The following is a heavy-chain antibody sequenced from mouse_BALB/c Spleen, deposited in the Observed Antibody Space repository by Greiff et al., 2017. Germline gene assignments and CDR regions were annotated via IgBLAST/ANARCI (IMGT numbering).Heavy chain of an antibody. CDR1: GFTFSSYG. CDR2: INSNGGST. D-gene: IGHD2-4*01. CDR3: ARSTMITPWDLDV. J-gene: IGHJ1*01. Sequence: EVKVVESGGGLVQPGGSLKLSCAASGFTFSSYGMSWVRQTPEKRLELVATINSNGGSTYYPDSVKGRFTISRDNAKNTLYLQLSSLKSEDTAKYYGARSTMITPWDLDVWGAGTTVTVSS. V-gene: IGHV5-6-3*01.